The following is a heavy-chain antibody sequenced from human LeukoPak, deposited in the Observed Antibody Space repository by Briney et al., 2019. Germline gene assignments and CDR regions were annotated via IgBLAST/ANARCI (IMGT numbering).Heavy chain of an antibody. CDR1: GYTLTGYY. V-gene: IGHV1-2*06. D-gene: IGHD3-22*01. CDR2: IDPNSGVT. J-gene: IGHJ4*02. Sequence: ASVKGSCKASGYTLTGYYMHWVRQAPGQGLEWMGRIDPNSGVTNYAQKFQGRVTMTRDTSLSTAYTDLSSLRSDDTAVYYCARGYYESSGTFDYWGQGTLVTVSS. CDR3: ARGYYESSGTFDY.